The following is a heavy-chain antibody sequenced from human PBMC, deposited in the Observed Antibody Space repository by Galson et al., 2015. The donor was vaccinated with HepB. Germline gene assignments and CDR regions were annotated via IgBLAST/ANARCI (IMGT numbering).Heavy chain of an antibody. V-gene: IGHV3-11*06. CDR2: ISSGSTYT. Sequence: SLRLSCAASGFTFSDYYMNWIRQTPGKGLEWVSYISSGSTYTNYADSVKGRFTISRDNAKNSVSLQMNSLRVEDTAVYYCARAWASGAFDIWGQGTVVTVSS. CDR3: ARAWASGAFDI. D-gene: IGHD3-10*01. CDR1: GFTFSDYY. J-gene: IGHJ3*02.